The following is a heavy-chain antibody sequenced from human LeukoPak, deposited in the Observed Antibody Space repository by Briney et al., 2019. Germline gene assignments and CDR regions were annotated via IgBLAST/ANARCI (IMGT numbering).Heavy chain of an antibody. D-gene: IGHD2-21*01. CDR3: ARVFIVGSRSVFDF. CDR1: GFTFSNYW. CDR2: IKQDGSEK. J-gene: IGHJ4*02. V-gene: IGHV3-7*01. Sequence: GGSLRLSCAASGFTFSNYWMSWVRLAPGKGLEWVANIKQDGSEKYYVDSVEGRFTISRDNAKNLLSLQMNSLRAEDTAVCHCARVFIVGSRSVFDFWGQGTLVTVSS.